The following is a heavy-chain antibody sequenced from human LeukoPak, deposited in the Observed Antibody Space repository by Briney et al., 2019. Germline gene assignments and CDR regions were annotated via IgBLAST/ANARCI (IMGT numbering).Heavy chain of an antibody. CDR1: GGSISSYY. Sequence: PSETLSLTCTVSGGSISSYYWSWLRQPPGKGLEWIGYIYYSGSTNYNPSLKSRVTISVDTSKNQFSLKLSSVTAADTAVYYCARDKSGWTWRYFDYWGRGTLVTVSS. J-gene: IGHJ4*02. CDR2: IYYSGST. V-gene: IGHV4-59*01. CDR3: ARDKSGWTWRYFDY. D-gene: IGHD6-19*01.